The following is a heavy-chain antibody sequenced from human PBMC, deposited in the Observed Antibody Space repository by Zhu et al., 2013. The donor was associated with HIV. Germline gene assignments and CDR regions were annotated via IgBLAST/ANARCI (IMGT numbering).Heavy chain of an antibody. CDR1: GYTFTDYY. Sequence: QVQLVQSGAEVKRPGASVKVSCKAFGYTFTDYYIHWVRQAPGQGLEWMGGIIPIFGTANYAQKFQGRVTITADESTSTAYMELSSLRSEDTAVYYCARGRVMGAASPAVYWGRGTVVTVSS. CDR2: IIPIFGTA. CDR3: ARGRVMGAASPAVY. J-gene: IGHJ4*02. D-gene: IGHD1-26*01. V-gene: IGHV1-69*01.